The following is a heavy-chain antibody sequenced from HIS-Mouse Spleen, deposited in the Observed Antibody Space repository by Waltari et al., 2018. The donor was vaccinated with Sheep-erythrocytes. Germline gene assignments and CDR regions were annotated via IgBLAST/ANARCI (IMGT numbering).Heavy chain of an antibody. V-gene: IGHV3-30*18. J-gene: IGHJ2*01. CDR1: GFPFRSYG. CDR3: AKVRTVNYWYFDL. D-gene: IGHD1-1*01. Sequence: QVQLVESGGGVVQPGRSLRLSCAASGFPFRSYGMHWVRQAPGKGLEWVAVISYDGSNKYYADSVKGRFTISRDNSKNTLYLQMNSLRAEDTAVYYCAKVRTVNYWYFDLWGRGTLVTVSS. CDR2: ISYDGSNK.